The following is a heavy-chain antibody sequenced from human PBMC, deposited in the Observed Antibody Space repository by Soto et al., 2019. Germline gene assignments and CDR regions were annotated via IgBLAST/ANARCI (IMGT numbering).Heavy chain of an antibody. CDR2: LYNGGAT. CDR3: VRGRYGSEIH. J-gene: IGHJ4*02. CDR1: GFTFDDYA. V-gene: IGHV3-53*04. Sequence: GGSLRLSCSASGFTFDDYAMHWVRQAPGKGLEWVSLLYNGGATHYAASVKGRFTISSHTSQNTLFLQMNSLRTVDTATYYCVRGRYGSEIHWGQGTKVTVSS. D-gene: IGHD3-10*01.